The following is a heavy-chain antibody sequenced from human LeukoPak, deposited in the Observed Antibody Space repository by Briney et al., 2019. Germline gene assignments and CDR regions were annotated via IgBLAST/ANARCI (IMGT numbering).Heavy chain of an antibody. CDR3: ARDQTYCSTTSCYSYDWFDP. Sequence: GGSLRLSRAASGFTFSSYWMSWVRQAPGKGGEWVAHIKQVGSEEYYVYSVKVQFTITRDKAKNSLYLQINSLRAEDTAMYYCARDQTYCSTTSCYSYDWFDPWGQGTLVTVSS. V-gene: IGHV3-7*01. J-gene: IGHJ5*02. D-gene: IGHD2-2*01. CDR2: IKQVGSEE. CDR1: GFTFSSYW.